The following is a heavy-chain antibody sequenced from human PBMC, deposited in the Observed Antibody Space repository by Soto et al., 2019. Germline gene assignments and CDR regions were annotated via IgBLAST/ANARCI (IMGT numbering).Heavy chain of an antibody. V-gene: IGHV3-20*04. CDR2: INWNGGST. J-gene: IGHJ5*02. Sequence: GGSLRLSCAASGFTFDDYGMSWVRQAPGKGLEWVSGINWNGGSTGYADSVKGRFTISRDNAKNSTYLQMNSLRAEDTALYYCARAPFEWVGATTLNWFDPWGQGTLVTVSS. D-gene: IGHD1-26*01. CDR3: ARAPFEWVGATTLNWFDP. CDR1: GFTFDDYG.